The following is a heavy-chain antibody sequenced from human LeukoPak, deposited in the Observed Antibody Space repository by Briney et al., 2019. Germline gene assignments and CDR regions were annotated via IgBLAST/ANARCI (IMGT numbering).Heavy chain of an antibody. V-gene: IGHV1-18*01. Sequence: ASVKVSCKASGYTFTSYDINWVRQATGQGLEWMGWISAYNGNTNYAQKLRGRVTMTTDTSTSTAYMELRSLRSDDTAVYYCASGSLTGRYCSGGSCYTPREMGYWGQGTLVTVSS. CDR2: ISAYNGNT. D-gene: IGHD2-15*01. CDR1: GYTFTSYD. J-gene: IGHJ4*02. CDR3: ASGSLTGRYCSGGSCYTPREMGY.